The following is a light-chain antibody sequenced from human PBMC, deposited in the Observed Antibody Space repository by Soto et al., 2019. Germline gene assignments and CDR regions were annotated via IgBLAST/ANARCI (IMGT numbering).Light chain of an antibody. CDR3: QQYGDSPWT. Sequence: EIVLTQSPGTLSLSPGERXALSCRASQGLNSAYLAWYQQKPGQAPRLLIYGASSRDSGIPDRFSGSGSGTDFTLTISRLEPEDVAVYFCQQYGDSPWTFGQGTKVENK. CDR1: QGLNSAY. J-gene: IGKJ1*01. CDR2: GAS. V-gene: IGKV3-20*01.